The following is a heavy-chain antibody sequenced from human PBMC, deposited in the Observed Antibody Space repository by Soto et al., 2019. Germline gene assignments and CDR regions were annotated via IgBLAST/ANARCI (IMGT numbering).Heavy chain of an antibody. D-gene: IGHD4-17*01. CDR2: INPSGGST. CDR1: GYTFTSYY. CDR3: AREGTVIQYYYYMDV. J-gene: IGHJ6*03. V-gene: IGHV1-46*01. Sequence: ASVKVSCKASGYTFTSYYMHWVRQAPGQGLEWMGIINPSGGSTSYAQKFQGRVTMTRDTSTSTVYMELSSLKSEDTAVYYCAREGTVIQYYYYMDVWGKGTTVTVSS.